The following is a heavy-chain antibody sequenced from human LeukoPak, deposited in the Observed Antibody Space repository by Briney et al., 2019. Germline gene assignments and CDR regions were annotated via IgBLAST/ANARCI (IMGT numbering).Heavy chain of an antibody. J-gene: IGHJ4*02. CDR1: GGSISSYY. Sequence: SETLSLTCTVAGGSISSYYWSWIRQPPGKGLEWIGYIYYSGSTNYNPSLKSRVTISVDTSKNQFSLKLSSVTAADTAVYYCARRGNYFDYWGQGTLVTVSS. CDR2: IYYSGST. CDR3: ARRGNYFDY. V-gene: IGHV4-59*08.